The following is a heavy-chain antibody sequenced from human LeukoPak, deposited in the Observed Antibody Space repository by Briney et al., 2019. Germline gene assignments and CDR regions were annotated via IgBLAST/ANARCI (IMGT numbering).Heavy chain of an antibody. CDR1: ALTFSTYW. CDR2: IKGVVRAT. D-gene: IGHD1-26*01. V-gene: IGHV3-7*01. CDR3: ARDGGGSLDY. J-gene: IGHJ4*02. Sequence: GRCLRPSHAPSALTFSTYWIACVRHAPGKWLECVSNIKGVVRATQQADSVKGRFTISSDNAQNLVYLRMSSLTGEDTAVSYCARDGGGSLDYWGQGTLVTVSS.